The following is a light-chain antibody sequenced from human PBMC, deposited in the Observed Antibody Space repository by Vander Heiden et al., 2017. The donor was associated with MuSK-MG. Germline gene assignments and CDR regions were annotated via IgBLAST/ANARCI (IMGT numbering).Light chain of an antibody. V-gene: IGLV5-45*02. J-gene: IGLJ3*02. Sequence: QAVLTQPSSLSASPGASASLTCTLRSGINVGTYSIYWYQQKPGSPPQYLLRYKSDSDKHQGSGVPSRFSGSKDASANAGIVLISGLQSDDEADYYCLIWHSNAWVFGGGTKLTVL. CDR1: SGINVGTYS. CDR3: LIWHSNAWV. CDR2: YKSDSDK.